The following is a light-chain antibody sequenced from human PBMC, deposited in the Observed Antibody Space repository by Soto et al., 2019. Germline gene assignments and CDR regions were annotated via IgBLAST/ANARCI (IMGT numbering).Light chain of an antibody. J-gene: IGKJ5*01. CDR2: GAS. CDR3: QQYRSSPIT. V-gene: IGKV3-20*01. CDR1: QSVSSR. Sequence: EIVLTQSPATLSLSPGERATLSCRASQSVSSRLAWYQQKPGQAPRLLISGASSRATGIPDRFSGSGSATDFTLTISRLEPEDFALYFCQQYRSSPITFGQGTRLEIK.